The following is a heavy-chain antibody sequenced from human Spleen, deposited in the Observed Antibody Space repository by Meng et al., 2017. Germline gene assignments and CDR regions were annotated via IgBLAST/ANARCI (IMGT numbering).Heavy chain of an antibody. CDR1: GWSFSDYY. D-gene: IGHD4-11*01. J-gene: IGHJ4*02. CDR2: INHSGST. V-gene: IGHV4-34*01. Sequence: QVQLQPLGEGLLKPSETLSLTGVVSGWSFSDYYLSWIRQPPGKGLEWIGEINHSGSTNYNPSLESRATISVDTSQNNLSLKLSSVTAADSAVYYCARGPTTMAHDFDYWGQGTLVTVSS. CDR3: ARGPTTMAHDFDY.